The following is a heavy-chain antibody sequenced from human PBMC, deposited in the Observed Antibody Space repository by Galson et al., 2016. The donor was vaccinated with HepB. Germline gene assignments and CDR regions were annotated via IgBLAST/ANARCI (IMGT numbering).Heavy chain of an antibody. J-gene: IGHJ4*02. CDR3: GKHGGFDY. V-gene: IGHV3-23*01. CDR1: GFSFSNSG. Sequence: SLRLSCAASGFSFSNSGMSWVRQAPGRGLEWVSGITRSGYATHYADFVKGRFTISRDNSKNTLYLYMNNLTAGDKSIYYCGKHGGFDYWGQGALVTVSS. CDR2: ITRSGYAT. D-gene: IGHD3-16*01.